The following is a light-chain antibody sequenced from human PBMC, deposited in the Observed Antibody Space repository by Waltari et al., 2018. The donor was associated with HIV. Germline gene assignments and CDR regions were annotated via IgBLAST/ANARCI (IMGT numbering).Light chain of an antibody. CDR2: AAA. CDR3: QQSYSTPWT. CDR1: QSIRSY. J-gene: IGKJ1*01. Sequence: DIQMTQSPSSLSASVGDRVTITCRASQSIRSYLNWYQQKPGKAPKLLIYAAASLQSGVPSRFSGSGSGTDFTLTSSSLQPEDVATYYCQQSYSTPWTFGQGTKVEIK. V-gene: IGKV1-39*01.